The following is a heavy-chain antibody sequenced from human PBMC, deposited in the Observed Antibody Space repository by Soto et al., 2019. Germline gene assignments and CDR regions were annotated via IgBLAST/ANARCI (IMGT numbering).Heavy chain of an antibody. CDR2: IIPILGIA. Sequence: QVQLVQSGAEVKKPGSSAKVSCKASGGTFSSYTISWVRQAPGQGLEWMGRIIPILGIANYAQKFQGRVTITADKSTSTAYMELSSLRSEDTAVYYCASGSSKSVPAAYDAFDIWGQGTMVTVSS. J-gene: IGHJ3*02. CDR1: GGTFSSYT. D-gene: IGHD2-2*01. CDR3: ASGSSKSVPAAYDAFDI. V-gene: IGHV1-69*02.